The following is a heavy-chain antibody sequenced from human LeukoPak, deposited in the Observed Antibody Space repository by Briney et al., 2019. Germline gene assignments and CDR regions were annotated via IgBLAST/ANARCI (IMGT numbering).Heavy chain of an antibody. D-gene: IGHD3-9*01. Sequence: GASVKVSCKASGYTFTGYYMHWVRQAPGQGLEWMGWINPNSGGTNYAQKFQGRVTMTRDTSISTAYMELSRLRSDDTAVYYCARERSTFDWSSKYYYYGMDVWGQGTTVTVSS. V-gene: IGHV1-2*02. CDR1: GYTFTGYY. CDR2: INPNSGGT. CDR3: ARERSTFDWSSKYYYYGMDV. J-gene: IGHJ6*02.